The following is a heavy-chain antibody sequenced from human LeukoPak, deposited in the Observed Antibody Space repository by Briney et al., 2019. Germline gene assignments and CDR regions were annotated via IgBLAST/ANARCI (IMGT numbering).Heavy chain of an antibody. V-gene: IGHV5-51*01. CDR1: GYTFTNYW. Sequence: GESLKISCKGSGYTFTNYWIGWVRQMPGKGLEWMGLRNPADSDTRYSPSFQGQVTISVDKSISTAYLQWSSLKASDTAMYYCARRTGNYYYYGMDVWGQGTTVTVSS. CDR2: RNPADSDT. CDR3: ARRTGNYYYYGMDV. D-gene: IGHD1-1*01. J-gene: IGHJ6*02.